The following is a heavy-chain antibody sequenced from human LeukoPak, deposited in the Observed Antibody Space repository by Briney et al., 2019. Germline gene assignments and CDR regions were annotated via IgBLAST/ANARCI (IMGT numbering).Heavy chain of an antibody. CDR2: INHSGST. CDR1: GGSFSGYY. J-gene: IGHJ4*02. D-gene: IGHD6-13*01. V-gene: IGHV4-34*01. CDR3: ARPNRIAAAGLGY. Sequence: SETLSLTCAVYGGSFSGYYWSWICQPPGKGLEWIGEINHSGSTNYNPSLKSRVTISVDTSKNQFSLKLSSVTAADTAVYYCARPNRIAAAGLGYWGQGTLVTVSS.